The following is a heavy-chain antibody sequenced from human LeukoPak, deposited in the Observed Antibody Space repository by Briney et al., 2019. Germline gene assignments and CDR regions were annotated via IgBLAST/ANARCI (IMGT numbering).Heavy chain of an antibody. CDR2: IYTSGIN. D-gene: IGHD1-7*01. CDR1: GGSISGLW. Sequence: SETLSLTCTVSGGSISGLWCSWIRQPPGKGLEWIVNIYTSGINNYNPSLKSRVTISIDPSKNHFSLTLSSVTATDTAVYYCAIQAQDGTDNWFDPWGPGALVTVSS. J-gene: IGHJ5*02. CDR3: AIQAQDGTDNWFDP. V-gene: IGHV4-4*09.